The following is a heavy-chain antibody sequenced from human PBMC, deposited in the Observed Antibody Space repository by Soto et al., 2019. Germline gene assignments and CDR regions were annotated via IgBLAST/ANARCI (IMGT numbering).Heavy chain of an antibody. CDR3: ARVEVPESSSWHPFDP. D-gene: IGHD6-13*01. J-gene: IGHJ5*02. CDR2: IYHSGST. Sequence: PSETLSLTCAVSGGSITSYYWSWIRQAPGKGLEWIGYIYHSGSTDYNPSLMSRVTMSLDTSKNQVSLKVTSVTAADTAVYYCARVEVPESSSWHPFDPWGQGTLVTVSS. V-gene: IGHV4-59*12. CDR1: GGSITSYY.